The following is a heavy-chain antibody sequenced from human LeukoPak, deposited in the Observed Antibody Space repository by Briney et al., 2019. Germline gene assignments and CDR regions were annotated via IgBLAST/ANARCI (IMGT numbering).Heavy chain of an antibody. V-gene: IGHV3-64D*09. J-gene: IGHJ5*02. Sequence: GGSLRLSCSASGFTFNTYTMHWVRQAPGKGLEYVSSISGGGGTTFYADSVRGRFTISRDTSTNSLYLQMSSLRAEDTAFYYCAKGVRSGTYYNCFDPWGQGTLVTVSS. CDR3: AKGVRSGTYYNCFDP. D-gene: IGHD1-26*01. CDR1: GFTFNTYT. CDR2: ISGGGGTT.